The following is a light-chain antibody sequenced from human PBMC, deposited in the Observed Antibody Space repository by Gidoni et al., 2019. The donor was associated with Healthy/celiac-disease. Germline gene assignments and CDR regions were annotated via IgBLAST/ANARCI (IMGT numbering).Light chain of an antibody. CDR1: QSVSSSY. CDR2: GAS. J-gene: IGKJ4*01. Sequence: EIVLTQSPGTLSLSPGERATLSCRASQSVSSSYLAWYQQKPGQEPRLLIYGASSRATCIPDRFSGSGSGTDFTLTISRLEPEDFAVYYCQQYGSSPRVTFGGGTKVEIK. CDR3: QQYGSSPRVT. V-gene: IGKV3-20*01.